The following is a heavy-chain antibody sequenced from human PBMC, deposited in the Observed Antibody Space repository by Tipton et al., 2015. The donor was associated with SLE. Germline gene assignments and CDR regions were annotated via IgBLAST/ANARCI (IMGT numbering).Heavy chain of an antibody. CDR3: ARDSGRGSLDI. Sequence: QSGAEVKKPGASVKVSCKASGYTFTSYGISWVRQAPGQGLEWMGRIIPIFGTANYAQKFQGRVTITADESTSTAYMELSSLRSEDTAVYYCARDSGRGSLDIWGQGTMVTVSS. CDR1: GYTFTSYG. CDR2: IIPIFGTA. V-gene: IGHV1-69*13. J-gene: IGHJ3*02. D-gene: IGHD1-26*01.